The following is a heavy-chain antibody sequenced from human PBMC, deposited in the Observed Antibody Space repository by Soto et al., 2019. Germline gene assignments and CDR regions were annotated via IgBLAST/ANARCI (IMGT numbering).Heavy chain of an antibody. D-gene: IGHD2-15*01. V-gene: IGHV1-18*01. CDR3: ARVGTPIDS. Sequence: QVQLVQSGAEVKKPGASVKVSCKASGYTFTNFGISWVRQAPGQGLEWMGWISAYNGNTNYAQNSQGRVTMTTDTSTSKAYMELTSLRSYVTAVYYCARVGTPIDSGGQGTLVTVSS. J-gene: IGHJ4*02. CDR1: GYTFTNFG. CDR2: ISAYNGNT.